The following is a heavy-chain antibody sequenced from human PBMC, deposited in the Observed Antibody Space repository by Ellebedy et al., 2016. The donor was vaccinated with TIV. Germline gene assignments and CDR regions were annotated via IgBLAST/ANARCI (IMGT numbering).Heavy chain of an antibody. J-gene: IGHJ4*02. CDR3: ARDGSGSYYMFHY. V-gene: IGHV1-2*02. CDR1: GYTFTGYY. Sequence: AASVKVSCKASGYTFTGYYMHWVRQAPGQGLEWMGWTNPNSGGTNYAQKFQGRVTMTRDTYISTAYMELSRLRSDDTAVYYCARDGSGSYYMFHYWGQGTLVTVSS. D-gene: IGHD3-10*01. CDR2: TNPNSGGT.